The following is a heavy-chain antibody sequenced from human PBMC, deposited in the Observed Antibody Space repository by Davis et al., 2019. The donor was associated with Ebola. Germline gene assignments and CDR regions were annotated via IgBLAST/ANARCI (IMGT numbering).Heavy chain of an antibody. Sequence: GESLKISCQGSGYMFAKYWIGWVRQVSGKGLEWMGIVYPGDSDITYSPSFQGHVTISADKSINTAYLQWNSLKASDTAIYYCARHSLGSGWLFDFWGLGTLVTVSS. V-gene: IGHV5-51*01. CDR3: ARHSLGSGWLFDF. CDR2: VYPGDSDI. CDR1: GYMFAKYW. J-gene: IGHJ4*02. D-gene: IGHD6-19*01.